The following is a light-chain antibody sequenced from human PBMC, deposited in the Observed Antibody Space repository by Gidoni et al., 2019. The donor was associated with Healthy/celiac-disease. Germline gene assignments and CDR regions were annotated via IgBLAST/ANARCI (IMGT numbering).Light chain of an antibody. V-gene: IGLV6-57*01. CDR2: EDN. CDR1: SGSIASNY. Sequence: NFMLTQPPSVSESPGKTVTISCTRSSGSIASNYVQWYQQRPGSSPTTVIYEDNQRPSGVSDRFSGSIDSSSNSASLTISGLKTEDEADYYCQSYDSSNHVVFGGGTKLTVL. J-gene: IGLJ2*01. CDR3: QSYDSSNHVV.